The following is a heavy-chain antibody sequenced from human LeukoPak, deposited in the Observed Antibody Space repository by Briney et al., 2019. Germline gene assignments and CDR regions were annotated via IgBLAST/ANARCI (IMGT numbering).Heavy chain of an antibody. J-gene: IGHJ4*02. D-gene: IGHD3-9*01. CDR3: AKVATAGYYWDFFDY. CDR2: TPYDGRNK. CDR1: GFTFSSSG. Sequence: GGSLRLSCAASGFTFSSSGMHWVRQAPGKGLEWVAFTPYDGRNKYYADSVQGRFTISRDNSKNALYLQMNSLRAEDTAIYYCAKVATAGYYWDFFDYWGQGTLVTVSS. V-gene: IGHV3-30*02.